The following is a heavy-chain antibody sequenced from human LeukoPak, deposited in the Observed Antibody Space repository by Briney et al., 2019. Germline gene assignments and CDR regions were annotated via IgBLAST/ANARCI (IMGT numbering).Heavy chain of an antibody. J-gene: IGHJ6*04. D-gene: IGHD2-15*01. V-gene: IGHV3-23*01. CDR2: ISGSGGST. CDR3: AKDIVVVRDIYYYGMDV. CDR1: GFTFSSYA. Sequence: GGSVRLSCAASGFTFSSYAMSWVRQAPGKGLEWVSAISGSGGSTYYADSVKGRFTISRDNSKHTLYLQMNSLRAEDTAVYYCAKDIVVVRDIYYYGMDVWGKGTTVTVSS.